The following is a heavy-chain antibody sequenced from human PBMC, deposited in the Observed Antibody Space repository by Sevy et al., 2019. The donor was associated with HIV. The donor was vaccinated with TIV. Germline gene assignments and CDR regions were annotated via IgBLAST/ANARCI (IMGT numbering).Heavy chain of an antibody. CDR1: GFTFDDYA. V-gene: IGHV3-9*01. CDR3: AKDIALIAAAGAFDI. Sequence: GWSLRLSCAASGFTFDDYAMHWVRQAPGKGLEWVSGISWNSGSIGYADSVKGRFTISRDNAKNSLYLQMNSLRAEDTALYYCAKDIALIAAAGAFDIWGQGTMVTVSS. D-gene: IGHD6-13*01. J-gene: IGHJ3*02. CDR2: ISWNSGSI.